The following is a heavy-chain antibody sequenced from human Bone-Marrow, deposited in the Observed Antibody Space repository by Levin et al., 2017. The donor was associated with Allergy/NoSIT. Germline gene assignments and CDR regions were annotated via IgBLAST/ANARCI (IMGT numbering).Heavy chain of an antibody. CDR2: ISSGGSGT. CDR3: AKTLKSGSGSYPTEYGLDV. V-gene: IGHV3-23*01. Sequence: GGSLRLSCAASGFTFKNYAMRWVRQAPGKGLEWFSGISSGGSGTYYIDSAKGRFTISRDNSKNMVYLQMNSLRAEDTAVYYCAKTLKSGSGSYPTEYGLDVWGQGTTVIVSS. J-gene: IGHJ6*02. D-gene: IGHD3-10*01. CDR1: GFTFKNYA.